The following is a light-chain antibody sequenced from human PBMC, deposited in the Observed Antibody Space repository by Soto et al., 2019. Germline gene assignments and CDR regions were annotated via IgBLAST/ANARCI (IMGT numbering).Light chain of an antibody. V-gene: IGLV2-14*01. CDR3: SSYTSSTFVV. CDR1: SSDVGGYNY. Sequence: QSVLTQPASVSGSPGQSITISCTGTSSDVGGYNYVSWYQQHPGKAPKLMIYEVSNRPSGVSNRFSGSKSGSTASLTISGLQAEYEGDYYCSSYTSSTFVVFGGGTKVTVL. J-gene: IGLJ2*01. CDR2: EVS.